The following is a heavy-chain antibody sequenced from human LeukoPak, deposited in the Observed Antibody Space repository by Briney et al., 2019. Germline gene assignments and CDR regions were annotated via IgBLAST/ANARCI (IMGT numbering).Heavy chain of an antibody. J-gene: IGHJ4*02. CDR3: ARGRFGIT. CDR2: ISSSGSTI. CDR1: GFTFSGFE. Sequence: GGSLRLSCAASGFTFSGFEMTWVRQAPGKGLEWVSYISSSGSTIYFADSVKGRFTISRDNAKNSLFPQMNSLRADDTAIYYCARGRFGITWGQGTLVTVSS. D-gene: IGHD3-16*01. V-gene: IGHV3-48*03.